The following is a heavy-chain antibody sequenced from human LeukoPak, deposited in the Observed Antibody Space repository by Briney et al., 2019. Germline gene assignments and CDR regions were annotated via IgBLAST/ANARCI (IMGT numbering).Heavy chain of an antibody. D-gene: IGHD3-22*01. CDR3: ARGRDYYNDPAGWVWFDP. CDR2: IGTSGDT. Sequence: PGGSLRLSCAAYGFTFSNYDMHWVRQTTGKRPEWVSGIGTSGDTFYLGSVKGRFTISRENDKNSLNLQMNSLRAGDTAVYYCARGRDYYNDPAGWVWFDPWGQGTLVTVSS. CDR1: GFTFSNYD. J-gene: IGHJ5*02. V-gene: IGHV3-13*04.